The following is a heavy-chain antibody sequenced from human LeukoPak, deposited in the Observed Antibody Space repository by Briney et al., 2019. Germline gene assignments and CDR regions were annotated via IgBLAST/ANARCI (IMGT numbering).Heavy chain of an antibody. V-gene: IGHV1-18*01. J-gene: IGHJ6*03. CDR3: ATDRTDHLLSLYYMDV. CDR2: ISGYNGDT. Sequence: ASVKDSCKAANYRFTSYGISWVRQAPGQGLEWMGGISGYNGDTIYAQKFQGRLTMTTDTSTSTAYMELRSLRSDDTAVYYCATDRTDHLLSLYYMDVWGEGTVVTVSS. D-gene: IGHD3-22*01. CDR1: NYRFTSYG.